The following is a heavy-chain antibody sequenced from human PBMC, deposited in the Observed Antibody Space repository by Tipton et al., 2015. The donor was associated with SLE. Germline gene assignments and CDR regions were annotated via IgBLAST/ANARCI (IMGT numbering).Heavy chain of an antibody. Sequence: QLVQSGAEVKKPGASVKVSCKASGYTFTGYYMHWVRQAPGQGLEWMGWINPNSGGTNYAQKFQGRVTMTRDTSISTAYMELSRLRSGDTAVYYCARDGYCSGGSCYINYYMDVWGKGTTVTVSS. D-gene: IGHD2-15*01. V-gene: IGHV1-2*02. J-gene: IGHJ6*03. CDR2: INPNSGGT. CDR1: GYTFTGYY. CDR3: ARDGYCSGGSCYINYYMDV.